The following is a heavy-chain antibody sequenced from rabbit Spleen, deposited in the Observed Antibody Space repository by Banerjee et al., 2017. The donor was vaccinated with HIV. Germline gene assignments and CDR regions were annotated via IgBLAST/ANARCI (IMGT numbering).Heavy chain of an antibody. Sequence: QSLEESGGDLVKPGASLTLTCTASGFSLSNNYVMCWVRQAPGKGLEWIGCINVDSSDRTYYASWAKGRFTITKASSTTVTLQMTSLTAADTATYFCARSVGGSWYFKLWGPGTLVTVS. J-gene: IGHJ4*01. D-gene: IGHD8-1*01. CDR1: GFSLSNNYV. CDR2: INVDSSDRT. V-gene: IGHV1S40*01. CDR3: ARSVGGSWYFKL.